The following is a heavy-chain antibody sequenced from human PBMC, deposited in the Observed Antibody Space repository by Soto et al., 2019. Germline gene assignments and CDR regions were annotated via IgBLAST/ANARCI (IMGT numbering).Heavy chain of an antibody. CDR3: ARLYYHDTTGPRYYFDH. CDR1: GYTFTSYA. CDR2: INAGNGNT. V-gene: IGHV1-3*01. J-gene: IGHJ4*02. D-gene: IGHD3-22*01. Sequence: GASVKVSCKASGYTFTSYAMHWVRQAPGQRLEWMGWINAGNGNTKYSQKFQGRVTITRDTSASTAYMELSSLRSEDTAVYYCARLYYHDTTGPRYYFDHWGQGTLVTVSS.